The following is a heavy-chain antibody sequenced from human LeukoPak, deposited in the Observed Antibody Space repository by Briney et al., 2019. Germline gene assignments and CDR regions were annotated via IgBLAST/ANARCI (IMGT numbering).Heavy chain of an antibody. CDR2: IGSASGTK. V-gene: IGHV3-23*01. D-gene: IGHD3-22*01. CDR3: AKVWVTYYDRGIFDS. J-gene: IGHJ4*02. CDR1: GFTFSYYP. Sequence: GGSLRLSCVASGFTFSYYPLSWVRQAPGKGLEWVAAIGSASGTKYYADSVKGRFAISRDDSKSTLYLQMSSLRGEDTAAYYCAKVWVTYYDRGIFDSWGQGTLVTVSS.